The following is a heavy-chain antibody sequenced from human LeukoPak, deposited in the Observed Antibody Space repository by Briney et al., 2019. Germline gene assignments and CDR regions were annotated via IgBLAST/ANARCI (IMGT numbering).Heavy chain of an antibody. Sequence: PGGSLRLSCAASGFTFSSYGMHWVRQAPGKGLEWVSDINGSGGSTYYADSVKGRFTISRDNSKNTLYLQMNSLRAEDTAVYYCAKDFDRLISRYYFDYWGQGTLVTVSS. J-gene: IGHJ4*02. CDR3: AKDFDRLISRYYFDY. V-gene: IGHV3-NL1*01. CDR1: GFTFSSYG. CDR2: INGSGGST. D-gene: IGHD3-22*01.